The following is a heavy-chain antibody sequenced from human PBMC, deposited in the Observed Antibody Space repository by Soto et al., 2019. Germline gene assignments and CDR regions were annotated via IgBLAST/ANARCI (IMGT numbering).Heavy chain of an antibody. CDR2: IIPIFGTA. V-gene: IGHV1-69*13. CDR1: GGTFSSYA. CDR3: ARGPNYYGSGSYYVERDYYFDY. D-gene: IGHD3-10*01. J-gene: IGHJ4*02. Sequence: SVKVSCKASGGTFSSYAISWVRQAPGQGLEWMGGIIPIFGTANYAQKSQGRVTITADESTSTAYMELSSLRSEDTAVYYCARGPNYYGSGSYYVERDYYFDYWGQG.